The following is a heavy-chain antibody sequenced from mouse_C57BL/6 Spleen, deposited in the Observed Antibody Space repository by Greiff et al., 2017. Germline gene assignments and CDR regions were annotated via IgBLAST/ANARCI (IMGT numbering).Heavy chain of an antibody. CDR1: GYTFTSYW. CDR3: AGRGFYYDLFYAMDY. CDR2: IDPSDSYT. Sequence: QVQLQQPGAELVMPGASVKLSCKASGYTFTSYWMHWVKQRPGQGLEWIGEIDPSDSYTNYNQKFKGTSTLTVDKSSSTAYMQLSSLTSEDSAVYYCAGRGFYYDLFYAMDYWGQGTSVTVSS. V-gene: IGHV1-69*01. J-gene: IGHJ4*01. D-gene: IGHD2-4*01.